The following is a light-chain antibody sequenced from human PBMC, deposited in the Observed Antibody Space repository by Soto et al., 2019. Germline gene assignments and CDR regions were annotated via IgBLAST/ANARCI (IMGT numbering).Light chain of an antibody. V-gene: IGLV2-11*01. CDR3: CSYAGSYTWV. Sequence: QSALTQPRSVSGSPGQSVTISCTGTSSDVGGYNYVSCYQQHPGKAPKLMIYAVSKRPSGVPDRFSGSNSGNTASLTISGLQAEDEADYYCCSYAGSYTWVFGGGTKLTVL. CDR1: SSDVGGYNY. CDR2: AVS. J-gene: IGLJ3*02.